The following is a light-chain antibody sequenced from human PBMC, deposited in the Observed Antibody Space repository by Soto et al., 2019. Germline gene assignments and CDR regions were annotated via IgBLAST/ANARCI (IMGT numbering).Light chain of an antibody. CDR1: QSVGSN. V-gene: IGKV3-11*01. J-gene: IGKJ4*01. CDR2: DAS. Sequence: VLTQSPATLSVSPGERATLSCRASQSVGSNLAWYQQKPGQAPRLLIYDASNRATGIPARFSGSGSGTDFTLTISSLEPEDFAVYYCQQRSNWLTFGGGTKVDI. CDR3: QQRSNWLT.